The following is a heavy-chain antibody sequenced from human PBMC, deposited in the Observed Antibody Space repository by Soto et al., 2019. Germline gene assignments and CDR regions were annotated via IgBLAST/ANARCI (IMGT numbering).Heavy chain of an antibody. CDR3: ARGIAARQALDP. V-gene: IGHV1-8*01. CDR1: GYTFTSYD. D-gene: IGHD6-6*01. CDR2: MNPNSGNT. J-gene: IGHJ5*02. Sequence: ASVKVSCKASGYTFTSYDINWVRQATGQGLEWMGWMNPNSGNTGYAQKFQGRVTMTRDTSISTAYMELSRLRSDDTAVYYCARGIAARQALDPWGQGTLVTVSS.